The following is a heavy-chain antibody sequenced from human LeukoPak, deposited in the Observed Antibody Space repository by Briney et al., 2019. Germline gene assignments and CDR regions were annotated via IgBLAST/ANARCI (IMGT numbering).Heavy chain of an antibody. Sequence: SETLSLTCTVSGGSISTYYWSWIRQPPGRGLEWIGYIYYSGSTNYNPSLKSRVTISVDMSKNQFSLKLTSVTAADTAVYYCARASGYSSGWFETPFVYWGQGTLVTVSS. J-gene: IGHJ4*02. CDR2: IYYSGST. CDR1: GGSISTYY. CDR3: ARASGYSSGWFETPFVY. D-gene: IGHD6-19*01. V-gene: IGHV4-59*01.